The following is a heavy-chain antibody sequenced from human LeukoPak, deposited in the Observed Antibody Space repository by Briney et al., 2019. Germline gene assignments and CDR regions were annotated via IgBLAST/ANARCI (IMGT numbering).Heavy chain of an antibody. CDR2: LGVAGDR. Sequence: GGSLRLSCAASGFSFSNNDMHWVRQFSGKGLEWVSGLGVAGDRYYPVSVRGRYTVSRDRAGTYLYLQMNSPSSGDTAVYYCARGHYYGSGGDTFDVWGKGTMVIVSS. CDR3: ARGHYYGSGGDTFDV. CDR1: GFSFSNND. J-gene: IGHJ3*01. V-gene: IGHV3-13*01. D-gene: IGHD3-10*01.